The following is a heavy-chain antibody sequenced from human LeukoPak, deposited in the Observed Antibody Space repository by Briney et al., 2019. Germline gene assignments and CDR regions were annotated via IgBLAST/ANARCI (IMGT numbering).Heavy chain of an antibody. V-gene: IGHV1-2*02. D-gene: IGHD6-19*01. CDR1: GYTFTGYY. CDR2: INPNSGGT. J-gene: IGHJ5*02. Sequence: ASVKVSCKASGYTFTGYYMHWVRQAPGQGLGWMGWINPNSGGTNYAQKFQGRVTMTRDTSISTAYMELSRLRSDDTAVYYCARLEDSGWYNWFDPWGQGTLVTVSS. CDR3: ARLEDSGWYNWFDP.